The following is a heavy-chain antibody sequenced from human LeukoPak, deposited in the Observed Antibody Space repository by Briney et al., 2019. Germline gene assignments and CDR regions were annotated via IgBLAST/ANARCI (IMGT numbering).Heavy chain of an antibody. CDR3: ARNYNRFYYYMDV. CDR2: IYYSGST. CDR1: GDSISSGSYY. V-gene: IGHV4-61*01. J-gene: IGHJ6*03. Sequence: PSETLSLTCTVSGDSISSGSYYWSWIRQPPGKGLEWIGYIYYSGSTNYNPSLKSRVTISVDTSKNQFSLKLSSVTAADTAVYYCARNYNRFYYYMDVWGKGTTVTVSS. D-gene: IGHD5-24*01.